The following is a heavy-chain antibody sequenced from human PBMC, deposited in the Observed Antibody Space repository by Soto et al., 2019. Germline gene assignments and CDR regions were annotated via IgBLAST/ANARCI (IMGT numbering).Heavy chain of an antibody. Sequence: PGGSLRLSCAASGFTFSYYYMSWSGQAPGKGLEWVSYISSSSSYTNYADSVKGRFTISRDNAKNSLYLQMNSLRAEDTAVYYCASRGQQLVFDYWGQGTLVTVS. CDR2: ISSSSSYT. D-gene: IGHD6-13*01. V-gene: IGHV3-11*06. J-gene: IGHJ4*02. CDR3: ASRGQQLVFDY. CDR1: GFTFSYYY.